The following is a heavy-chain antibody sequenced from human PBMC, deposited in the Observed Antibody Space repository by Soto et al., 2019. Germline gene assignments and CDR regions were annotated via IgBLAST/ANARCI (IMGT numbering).Heavy chain of an antibody. V-gene: IGHV3-21*01. Sequence: EVQLVESGGGLVKPGGSLRLSCAASGFTFSSYSMNWVRQAPGKGLEWVSSISSSSSYIYYADSVKGRFTISRDNAKISLYLQMNSLRAEDTAVYYCARPWGHYYYYYYMDVWGKGTTVTVSS. CDR2: ISSSSSYI. J-gene: IGHJ6*03. CDR1: GFTFSSYS. D-gene: IGHD7-27*01. CDR3: ARPWGHYYYYYYMDV.